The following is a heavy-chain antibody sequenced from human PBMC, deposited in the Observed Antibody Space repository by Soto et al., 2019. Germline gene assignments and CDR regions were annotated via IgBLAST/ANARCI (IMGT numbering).Heavy chain of an antibody. J-gene: IGHJ4*02. V-gene: IGHV1-18*01. CDR1: GYIFNNYG. D-gene: IGHD3-9*01. CDR3: ARDIDFDIDY. Sequence: QVQLVQSGAEVQKPGASVKVSCKASGYIFNNYGISWVRQAPGQGLEWMGWIYSKEGKINFAQKFQGRVTMTTDTSTSTDYIELRSLRFADSAVYFCARDIDFDIDYWGQGTLVTVSS. CDR2: IYSKEGKI.